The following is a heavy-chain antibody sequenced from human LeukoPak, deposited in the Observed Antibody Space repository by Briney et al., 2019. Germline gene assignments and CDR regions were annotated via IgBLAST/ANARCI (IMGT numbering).Heavy chain of an antibody. J-gene: IGHJ4*02. CDR3: ARQTYGSNFPYYFDY. V-gene: IGHV4-34*01. CDR1: GGSFSGYY. CDR2: INHSGST. D-gene: IGHD6-13*01. Sequence: PSETLSLTCAVYGGSFSGYYWGWIRQPPGKGLQWIGEINHSGSTNYNPSLKSRVTIPVDTSKNQFSLKLSSVTAADTAVYYCARQTYGSNFPYYFDYWGQGTLVTVSS.